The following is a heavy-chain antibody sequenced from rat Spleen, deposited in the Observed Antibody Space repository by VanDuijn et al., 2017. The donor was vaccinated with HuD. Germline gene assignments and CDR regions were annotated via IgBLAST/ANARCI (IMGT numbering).Heavy chain of an antibody. V-gene: IGHV3-3*01. CDR3: ARRDYSSSFDY. D-gene: IGHD1-8*01. Sequence: EVQLQESGPGLVKPSQSLSLTCSVTFYSITSSYRWSWVRKFPGNKLEWMGYIDSAGSTNYNPSLKSRISITRDTSKNQFFLQLTSVTTEDTATYYCARRDYSSSFDYWGQGVMVTVSS. J-gene: IGHJ2*01. CDR1: FYSITSSYR. CDR2: IDSAGST.